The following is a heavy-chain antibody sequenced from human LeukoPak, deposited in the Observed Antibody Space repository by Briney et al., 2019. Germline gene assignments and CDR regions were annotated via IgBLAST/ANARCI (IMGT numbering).Heavy chain of an antibody. Sequence: SETLSLTCAVSGGSINSGGYSWSWIRQPPGKGLEWIGYIYHSGSTYYNPSLKSRVTISVDRSKNQFSLKLSSVSAADTAVYYCARGGDIVVVPVIWGQGTLVTVSS. CDR1: GGSINSGGYS. D-gene: IGHD2-2*01. CDR2: IYHSGST. CDR3: ARGGDIVVVPVI. J-gene: IGHJ4*02. V-gene: IGHV4-30-2*01.